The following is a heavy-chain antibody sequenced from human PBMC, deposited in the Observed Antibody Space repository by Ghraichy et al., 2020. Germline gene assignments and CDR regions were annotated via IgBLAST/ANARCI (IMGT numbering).Heavy chain of an antibody. Sequence: GESLNISCAASGFTFSSYSMNWVRQAPGKGLEWVSSISSSSSYIYYADSVKGRFTISRDNAKNSLYLQMNSLRAEDTAVYYCARDKGTKDYYFDYWGQGTLVTVSS. D-gene: IGHD1-7*01. CDR1: GFTFSSYS. CDR2: ISSSSSYI. V-gene: IGHV3-21*01. CDR3: ARDKGTKDYYFDY. J-gene: IGHJ4*02.